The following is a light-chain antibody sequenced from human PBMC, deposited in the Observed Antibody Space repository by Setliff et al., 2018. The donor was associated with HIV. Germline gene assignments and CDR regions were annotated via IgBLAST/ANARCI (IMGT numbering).Light chain of an antibody. CDR2: EVS. Sequence: QSVLTQPASVSGSPGQSITISCTGTSSDVGGFNYVSWYQHHPVKAPKLMIYEVSNRPSGVSNRFSGSKSGNTASLTISGLQAEDEADYYCTSYSSRSTPYVFGTGTKVTVL. CDR3: TSYSSRSTPYV. V-gene: IGLV2-14*01. J-gene: IGLJ1*01. CDR1: SSDVGGFNY.